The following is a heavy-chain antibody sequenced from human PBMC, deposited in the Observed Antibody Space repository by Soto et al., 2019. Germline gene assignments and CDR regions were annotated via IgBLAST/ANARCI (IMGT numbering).Heavy chain of an antibody. CDR2: ISAYNGNT. CDR1: GYTFTSYG. Sequence: QVQLVQSGAEVKKPGASVKVSCKASGYTFTSYGISWVRQAPGQGLEWMGWISAYNGNTNYAQKRRGRGTMTTDTSTSTANMEMRSLRSADAGVYYCAKEGGGGDYDFWRGYYMLRIYYYGMDVWGKGTTVTVSS. J-gene: IGHJ6*04. CDR3: AKEGGGGDYDFWRGYYMLRIYYYGMDV. V-gene: IGHV1-18*01. D-gene: IGHD3-3*01.